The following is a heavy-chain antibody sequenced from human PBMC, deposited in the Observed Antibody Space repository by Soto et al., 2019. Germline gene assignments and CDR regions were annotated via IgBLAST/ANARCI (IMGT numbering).Heavy chain of an antibody. D-gene: IGHD6-19*01. CDR3: AKGPHSSGWHCFDY. CDR2: VSGSGANT. Sequence: VASLRLSCAASGITFSSYAMSWVRQAPGKGLEWVSTVSGSGANTYYADSVKGRFTISRDNSENTLYLQMISLRAEDMAIYYCAKGPHSSGWHCFDYWGQGTLVTVSS. V-gene: IGHV3-23*01. J-gene: IGHJ4*02. CDR1: GITFSSYA.